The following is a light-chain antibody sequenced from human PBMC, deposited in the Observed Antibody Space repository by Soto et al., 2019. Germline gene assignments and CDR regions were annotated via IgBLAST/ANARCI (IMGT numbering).Light chain of an antibody. Sequence: EIVMTQSPATLSASPGERATLSCRAMQSVSSNLACYQQKAGQAPRLLIYVSSTRATGIPATFSCSGSGTEFTLTISSLQSEDFAVYYFKQYNNXPETCGQGTTV. CDR1: QSVSSN. CDR2: VSS. V-gene: IGKV3-15*01. CDR3: KQYNNXPET. J-gene: IGKJ1*01.